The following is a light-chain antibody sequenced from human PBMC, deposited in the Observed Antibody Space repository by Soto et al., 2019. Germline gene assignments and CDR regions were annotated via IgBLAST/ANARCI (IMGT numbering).Light chain of an antibody. CDR1: SSDVGTYDF. Sequence: QSVLTQPRSVSGSPGQSVTISCTGTSSDVGTYDFASWYQQHPGKAPRLMIFDVSERPSGVPDRFSGSKSGNTASLTISGLQAEDEADYYCCLYAVTFYVFGTGTRSPS. CDR2: DVS. CDR3: CLYAVTFYV. J-gene: IGLJ1*01. V-gene: IGLV2-11*01.